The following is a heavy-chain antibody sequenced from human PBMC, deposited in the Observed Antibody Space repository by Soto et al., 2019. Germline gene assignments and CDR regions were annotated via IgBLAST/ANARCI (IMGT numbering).Heavy chain of an antibody. D-gene: IGHD3-10*01. CDR1: GYTFTSYG. V-gene: IGHV1-18*01. J-gene: IGHJ4*02. CDR3: ARVYRITMVRGELSEY. CDR2: ISAYNGNT. Sequence: QVQLVQSGAEVKKPGASVKVSCKASGYTFTSYGISWVRQAPGQGLEWMGWISAYNGNTNYAQKLQGRVTMTTDTATXXAYMELGSLRSDDTAVYYCARVYRITMVRGELSEYWGQGTLVTVSS.